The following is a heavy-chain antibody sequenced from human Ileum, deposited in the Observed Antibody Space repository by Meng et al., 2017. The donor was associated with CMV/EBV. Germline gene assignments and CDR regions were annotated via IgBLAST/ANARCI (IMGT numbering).Heavy chain of an antibody. D-gene: IGHD3-10*01. V-gene: IGHV3-30*02. CDR2: IRFDGGNK. CDR1: GFAFSSYG. Sequence: SGFAFSSYGMHWVRQAPGKGLEWVAFIRFDGGNKYYADSVKGRFTISRDNSKNTIYLQMNSLRAEDTAVYYCAKKGNTGTYWGFFDYWGQGTLVTVSS. CDR3: AKKGNTGTYWGFFDY. J-gene: IGHJ4*02.